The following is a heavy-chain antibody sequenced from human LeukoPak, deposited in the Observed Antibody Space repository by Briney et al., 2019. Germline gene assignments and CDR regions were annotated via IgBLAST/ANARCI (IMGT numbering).Heavy chain of an antibody. Sequence: GGSLRLSCAASGFTFTDYSMNWVRQAPGKGLQWVTIISYDGYKKYYADSVKGRFTISRDNSKNMLYLQMNSLRPEDTAVYYCARELEAEEEGLSTWGQGTLVTVSS. CDR1: GFTFTDYS. CDR3: ARELEAEEEGLST. CDR2: ISYDGYKK. V-gene: IGHV3-30*03. D-gene: IGHD6-19*01. J-gene: IGHJ5*02.